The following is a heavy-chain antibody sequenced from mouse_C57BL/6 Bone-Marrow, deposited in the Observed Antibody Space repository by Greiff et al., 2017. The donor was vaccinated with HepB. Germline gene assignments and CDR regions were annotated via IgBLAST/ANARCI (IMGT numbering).Heavy chain of an antibody. CDR1: GYSFTDYK. D-gene: IGHD2-5*01. V-gene: IGHV1-39*01. Sequence: EVKLVESGPELVKPGASVKISCKASGYSFTDYKMNWVKQSNGKSLEWIGVINPNYGTTSYNQKFKGKATLTVDQSSSTAYMQLNSLTSEDSAVYYCTKAYYSKAWFAYWGQGTLVTVSA. CDR3: TKAYYSKAWFAY. J-gene: IGHJ3*01. CDR2: INPNYGTT.